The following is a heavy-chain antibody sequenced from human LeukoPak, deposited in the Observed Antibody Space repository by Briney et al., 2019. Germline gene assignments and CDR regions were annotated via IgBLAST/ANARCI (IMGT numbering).Heavy chain of an antibody. J-gene: IGHJ6*03. CDR1: GGTFSSYA. D-gene: IGHD5-18*01. CDR2: IIPIFGTA. CDR3: ARGELYSYGYHYYYMEV. Sequence: SVKVSCKASGGTFSSYAISWVRQAPGQGLEWMGRIIPIFGTANYAQKFQGRVTITADKSTSTAYMELSSLRSEDTAVYYCARGELYSYGYHYYYMEVWGKGTTVTVSS. V-gene: IGHV1-69*06.